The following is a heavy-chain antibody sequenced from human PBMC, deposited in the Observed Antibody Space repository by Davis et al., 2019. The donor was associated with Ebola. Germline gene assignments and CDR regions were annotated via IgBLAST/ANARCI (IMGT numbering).Heavy chain of an antibody. CDR1: GGSFSGYY. Sequence: SETLSLTCAVSGGSFSGYYWSWIRKPPAQGLEWIGEINHSGSTYYNPSLKSRVTISVDTSKNQFSLKLSSVTAADTAVYYCARGTPVKDFWSGYEGGEVRFLMDVWGQGTTVTVSS. CDR3: ARGTPVKDFWSGYEGGEVRFLMDV. V-gene: IGHV4-34*01. CDR2: INHSGST. J-gene: IGHJ6*02. D-gene: IGHD3-3*01.